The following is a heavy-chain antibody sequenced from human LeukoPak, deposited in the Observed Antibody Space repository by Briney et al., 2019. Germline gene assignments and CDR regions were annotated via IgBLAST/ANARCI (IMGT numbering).Heavy chain of an antibody. CDR2: IVTSGSAI. CDR1: GFTFSSYE. D-gene: IGHD2-2*01. CDR3: VRGGYCSSTICYWYNAFDM. J-gene: IGHJ3*02. Sequence: GGSLRLSCAASGFTFSSYEMSWVRQAPGKGLEWVSYIVTSGSAIYYADSVKGRFTISRDNAKNSLYLQMNSLRAEDMAVYYCVRGGYCSSTICYWYNAFDMWGQGTMVTVSS. V-gene: IGHV3-48*03.